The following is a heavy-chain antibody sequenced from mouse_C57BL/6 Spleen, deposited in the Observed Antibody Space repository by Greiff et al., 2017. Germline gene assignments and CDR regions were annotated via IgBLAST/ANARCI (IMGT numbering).Heavy chain of an antibody. Sequence: QVHVKQSGAELVRPGASVTLSCKASGYTFTDYEMHWVKQTPVHGLEWIGAIDPETGGTAYNQKFKGKAILTADKSSSTAYMELRSLTSEDSAVYYCTRLITTVVATGDYWGQGTTLTVSS. V-gene: IGHV1-15*01. CDR3: TRLITTVVATGDY. CDR1: GYTFTDYE. D-gene: IGHD1-1*01. CDR2: IDPETGGT. J-gene: IGHJ2*01.